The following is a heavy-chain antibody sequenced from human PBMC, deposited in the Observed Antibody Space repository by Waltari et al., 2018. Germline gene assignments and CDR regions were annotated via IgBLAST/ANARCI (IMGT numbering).Heavy chain of an antibody. CDR1: GFTFSSYA. D-gene: IGHD2-15*01. V-gene: IGHV3-23*04. Sequence: EVQLVESGGGLVQPGGSLRLSCAASGFTFSSYAMSWVRQAPGKGLEWVSAISGSGGSTYYAGSVKGRFTISRDNSKNTLYLQMNSLRAEDTAVYYCAKANEGYCSGGSCADAFDIWGQGTMVTVSS. CDR2: ISGSGGST. J-gene: IGHJ3*02. CDR3: AKANEGYCSGGSCADAFDI.